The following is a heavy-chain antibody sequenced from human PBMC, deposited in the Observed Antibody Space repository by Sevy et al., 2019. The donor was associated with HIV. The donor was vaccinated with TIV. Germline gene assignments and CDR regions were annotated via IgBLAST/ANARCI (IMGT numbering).Heavy chain of an antibody. CDR1: GFNFRIYS. D-gene: IGHD3-3*01. J-gene: IGHJ4*02. CDR2: ISDDSRYI. CDR3: ARDFTIFGVVSGIDY. Sequence: GGSLRLSCAASGFNFRIYSMNWVRQAPGKGLEWLSSISDDSRYIYYSDSVKGRFTISRANAKNLLFLQMNNLRVEDTAIYYCARDFTIFGVVSGIDYWGQGNLVTVSS. V-gene: IGHV3-21*04.